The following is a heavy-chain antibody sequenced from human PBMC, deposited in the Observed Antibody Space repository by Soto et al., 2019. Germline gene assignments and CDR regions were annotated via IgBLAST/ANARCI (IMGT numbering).Heavy chain of an antibody. V-gene: IGHV1-69*18. CDR2: IIPIFGTA. J-gene: IGHJ6*02. Sequence: QVQAVQSGAEVKKPGSSVKVSCKASGGTFSSYVISWVRQAPGQGLEWMGRIIPIFGTANYAQKFQGRVTITADEPTSTAYRGRSSLRSGAPALYYCASEGARPRGRAVGGQGPTTPVPS. CDR3: ASEGARPRGRAV. CDR1: GGTFSSYV.